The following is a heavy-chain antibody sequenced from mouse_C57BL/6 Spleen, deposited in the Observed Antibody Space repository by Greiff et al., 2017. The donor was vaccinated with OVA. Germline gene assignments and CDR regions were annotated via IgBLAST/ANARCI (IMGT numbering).Heavy chain of an antibody. Sequence: QVQLQQSGPELVKPGASVKISCKASGYAFSSSWMNWVKQRPGKGLEWIGRIYPGDGDTNYNGKFKGKATLTADKSSSTAYMQLSSLTSEDSAVYFCSRLGDGPYAMDYWGQGTSVTVSS. CDR2: IYPGDGDT. CDR1: GYAFSSSW. V-gene: IGHV1-82*01. CDR3: SRLGDGPYAMDY. D-gene: IGHD2-3*01. J-gene: IGHJ4*01.